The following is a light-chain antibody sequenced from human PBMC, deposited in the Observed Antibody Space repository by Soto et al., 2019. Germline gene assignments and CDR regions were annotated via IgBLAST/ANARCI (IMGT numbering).Light chain of an antibody. J-gene: IGKJ4*01. V-gene: IGKV1-12*01. CDR1: QDISNY. Sequence: IQMTHSPSALSAPVAHRVTITCQASQDISNYLNWYQQKPGLAPKLLIYKASSLQGGVPSRFSGSRSGTDFTLTISSLQPEDFATYFCQQGKSFPLTFGGGTKVDIK. CDR3: QQGKSFPLT. CDR2: KAS.